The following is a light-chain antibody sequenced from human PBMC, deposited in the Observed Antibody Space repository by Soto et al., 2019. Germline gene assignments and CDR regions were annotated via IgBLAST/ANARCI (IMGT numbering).Light chain of an antibody. CDR3: SSYTSDSSYV. CDR1: SSDVGLYDC. Sequence: QSVLTQPASVSVSPGQSITISCTGTSSDVGLYDCVSWYQQHPGKAPQLMIYAVSNRPSGVSNRFSASKSGNTASLFISGLQAEDEADYYCSSYTSDSSYVFGSGTKVTV. V-gene: IGLV2-14*01. J-gene: IGLJ1*01. CDR2: AVS.